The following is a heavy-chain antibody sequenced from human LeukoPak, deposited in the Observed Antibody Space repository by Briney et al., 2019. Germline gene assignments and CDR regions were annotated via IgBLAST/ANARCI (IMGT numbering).Heavy chain of an antibody. Sequence: GGSLRLSCAASGFTFSSYGMHWVRQAPGKGLEWVAVISYDGSNKYYADSVKGRFTISRDNSKNTLYLQMNSLRAEDTAVYYCAKDRYYYDSSGYNRAYCYYYGMDVWGQGTTVTVSS. CDR1: GFTFSSYG. CDR2: ISYDGSNK. V-gene: IGHV3-30*18. J-gene: IGHJ6*02. CDR3: AKDRYYYDSSGYNRAYCYYYGMDV. D-gene: IGHD3-22*01.